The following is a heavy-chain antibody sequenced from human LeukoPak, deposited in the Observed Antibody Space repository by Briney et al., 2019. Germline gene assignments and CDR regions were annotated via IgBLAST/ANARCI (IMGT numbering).Heavy chain of an antibody. V-gene: IGHV3-20*04. J-gene: IGHJ6*03. Sequence: PGGSLRLSCAASGFSFDDYGMSWVRQAPGKGLEWVSGINWNGGSTGYADSVKGRFTISRDNAKNSLYLQMNSLRAEDTALYYCARSAEPYCSSTSCTSYMDVWGKGTTVTVSS. CDR1: GFSFDDYG. D-gene: IGHD2-2*01. CDR2: INWNGGST. CDR3: ARSAEPYCSSTSCTSYMDV.